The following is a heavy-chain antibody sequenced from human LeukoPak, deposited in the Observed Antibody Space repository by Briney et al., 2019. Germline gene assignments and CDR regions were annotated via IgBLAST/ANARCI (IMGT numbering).Heavy chain of an antibody. V-gene: IGHV3-7*05. J-gene: IGHJ4*02. CDR3: ARGRDYYDSSGYLF. CDR1: GFTFSSYW. D-gene: IGHD3-22*01. CDR2: IKQDGSEK. Sequence: GGSLRLSCAASGFTFSSYWMSWVRQAPGKGLEWVANIKQDGSEKNYVDSVKGRFTISRDNAKNSLYLQVNSLRAEDTAVYYCARGRDYYDSSGYLFWGQGTLVTVSS.